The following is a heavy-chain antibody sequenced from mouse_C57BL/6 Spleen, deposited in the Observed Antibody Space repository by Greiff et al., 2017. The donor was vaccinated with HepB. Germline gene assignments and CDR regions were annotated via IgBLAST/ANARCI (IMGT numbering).Heavy chain of an antibody. D-gene: IGHD1-1*01. V-gene: IGHV1-81*01. CDR3: ARDGSSHWFAY. CDR2: IYPRSGNT. CDR1: GYTFTSYG. Sequence: QVQLQQSGAELARPGASVKLSCKASGYTFTSYGISWVKQRTGQGLEWIGEIYPRSGNTYYNEKFKGKATLTADKSSSTAYMELRSLTSEDSAVYFCARDGSSHWFAYWGQGTLVTVSA. J-gene: IGHJ3*01.